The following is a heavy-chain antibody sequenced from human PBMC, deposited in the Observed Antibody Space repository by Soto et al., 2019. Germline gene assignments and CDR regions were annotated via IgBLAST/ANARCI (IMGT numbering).Heavy chain of an antibody. V-gene: IGHV4-61*01. D-gene: IGHD1-7*01. CDR2: IYHSGST. CDR3: AGYNWNYYFDP. J-gene: IGHJ5*02. Sequence: SETLSLTCTVSGGSVSGGSYYWAWLRQPPGKGLEWIGHIYHSGSTIYNPSLKSRVTISIDTSKSQFSLNLNSMTAADTAVYYCAGYNWNYYFDPWGQGTLVTVPQ. CDR1: GGSVSGGSYY.